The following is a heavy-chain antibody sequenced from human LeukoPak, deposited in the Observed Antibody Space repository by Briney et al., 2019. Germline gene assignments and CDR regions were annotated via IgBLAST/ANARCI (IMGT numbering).Heavy chain of an antibody. CDR2: INTSGGAT. D-gene: IGHD6-13*01. J-gene: IGHJ4*02. CDR3: ARGPWYSSPD. CDR1: GYTFTSYY. V-gene: IGHV1-46*01. Sequence: ASVTVSFTSSGYTFTSYYMHWVRQAPGQGLEWMGIINTSGGATSYAQKFQGRVTMTRDTSTSTVYMEVSSLRSEDTAVYYCARGPWYSSPDWGQGTLVTVSS.